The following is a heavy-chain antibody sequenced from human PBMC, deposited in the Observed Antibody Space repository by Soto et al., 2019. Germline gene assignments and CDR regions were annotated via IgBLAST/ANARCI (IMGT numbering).Heavy chain of an antibody. CDR3: AREFYGDYVGLEVGAFDI. Sequence: QVQLVESGGGVVQPGRSLRLSCAASGFTFSSYAMHWVRQAPGKGLEWVAVISYDGSNKYYADSVKGRFTISRDNSKNTLYLQMHSLRAEDTAVYYCAREFYGDYVGLEVGAFDIWGQGTMVTVSS. J-gene: IGHJ3*02. V-gene: IGHV3-30-3*01. D-gene: IGHD4-17*01. CDR2: ISYDGSNK. CDR1: GFTFSSYA.